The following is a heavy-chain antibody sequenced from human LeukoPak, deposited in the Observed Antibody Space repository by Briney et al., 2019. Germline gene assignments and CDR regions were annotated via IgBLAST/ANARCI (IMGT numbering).Heavy chain of an antibody. Sequence: ASVEVSCEASGGTFSSYAISWVRQAPGQGLEWMGGIIPIFGTANYAQKFQGRVTITADESTSTAYMELSSLRSEGTAVYYCARKPTSGSYDYWGQGTLVTVSS. CDR3: ARKPTSGSYDY. CDR2: IIPIFGTA. V-gene: IGHV1-69*13. D-gene: IGHD1-26*01. CDR1: GGTFSSYA. J-gene: IGHJ4*02.